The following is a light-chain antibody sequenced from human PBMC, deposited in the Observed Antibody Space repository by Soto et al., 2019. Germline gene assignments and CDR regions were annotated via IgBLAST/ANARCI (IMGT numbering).Light chain of an antibody. Sequence: QSALTQPPSASGSPGQSVTISCTGTSSDVGGYNYVSWYQQHPGKAPKLMIYEVSKRPSGVPDRFSGSKSGNTASLTVSGLQAEDEADYYCSSYAGSNKVFGTGTKVTV. J-gene: IGLJ1*01. V-gene: IGLV2-8*01. CDR3: SSYAGSNKV. CDR1: SSDVGGYNY. CDR2: EVS.